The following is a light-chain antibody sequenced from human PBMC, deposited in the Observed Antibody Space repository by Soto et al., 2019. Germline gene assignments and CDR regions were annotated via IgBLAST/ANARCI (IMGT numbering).Light chain of an antibody. CDR1: RGVSANY. Sequence: ENLLTQSPGTLSLSPGEGATLSCRASRGVSANYLAWYQQKPGQAPTLLIYGASIRAAGIPDRFSGSGSGTDFTLTIRRLEPEDFAVYYCQQYGSSPITFGQGTRLEIK. V-gene: IGKV3-20*01. CDR2: GAS. J-gene: IGKJ5*01. CDR3: QQYGSSPIT.